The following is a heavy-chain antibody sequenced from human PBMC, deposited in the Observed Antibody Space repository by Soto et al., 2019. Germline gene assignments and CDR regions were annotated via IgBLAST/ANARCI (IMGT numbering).Heavy chain of an antibody. CDR1: GFTFSRYA. D-gene: IGHD6-13*01. CDR3: ARAESSSWHNFDY. CDR2: ISYDGSNK. Sequence: QAQLVESGGGVVQPGRSLRLSCAASGFTFSRYAMHWVRQAPGKGLEWVAVISYDGSNKYYADSVKGRFTISRDNFKNTLYLQMNSLRAEDTAVYYCARAESSSWHNFDYWGQGTLVTVSS. J-gene: IGHJ4*02. V-gene: IGHV3-30-3*01.